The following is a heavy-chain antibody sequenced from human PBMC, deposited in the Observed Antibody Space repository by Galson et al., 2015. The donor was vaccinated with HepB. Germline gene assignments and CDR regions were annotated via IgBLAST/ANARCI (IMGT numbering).Heavy chain of an antibody. CDR2: IYSGGST. D-gene: IGHD2/OR15-2a*01. CDR1: GFTVSSTY. V-gene: IGHV3-53*04. CDR3: AGTETYLSFDS. J-gene: IGHJ3*02. Sequence: SLRLSCAASGFTVSSTYMSWVRQAPGKGLEWVSVIYSGGSTYSADSVKRRFAISRHTSKNTLYPQMNSLSAEETAVYYWAGTETYLSFDSWGQGTRVTVSS.